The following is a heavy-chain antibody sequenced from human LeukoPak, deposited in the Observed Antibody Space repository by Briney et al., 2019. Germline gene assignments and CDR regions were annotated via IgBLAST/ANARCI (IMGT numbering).Heavy chain of an antibody. CDR3: AREDRSSWPTKLDY. CDR1: EFSFSSYE. J-gene: IGHJ4*02. V-gene: IGHV3-48*03. CDR2: ISSSGSTT. Sequence: GGSLRLSCAASEFSFSSYEMNWVRQAPGKGLEWVSYISSSGSTTYFADSVKGRFAFSRDNAKNSVYLQMNSLRAEDTAVYYCAREDRSSWPTKLDYWGQGTLVTVSS. D-gene: IGHD6-13*01.